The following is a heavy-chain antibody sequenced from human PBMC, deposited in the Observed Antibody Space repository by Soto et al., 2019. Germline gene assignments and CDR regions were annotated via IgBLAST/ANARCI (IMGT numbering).Heavy chain of an antibody. CDR1: GYTFTSYG. V-gene: IGHV1-18*01. Sequence: QVQLVQSGAEVKKPGASVKVSCKASGYTFTSYGISWVRQAPGQGLEWMGWISAYNGNTKYAQKLQGRVTMTTDTDPSTACMQLRSLISEDKAVYYGAGDLTFMYYSYGMDVWGQGTTVTVFS. CDR3: AGDLTFMYYSYGMDV. J-gene: IGHJ6*02. D-gene: IGHD7-27*01. CDR2: ISAYNGNT.